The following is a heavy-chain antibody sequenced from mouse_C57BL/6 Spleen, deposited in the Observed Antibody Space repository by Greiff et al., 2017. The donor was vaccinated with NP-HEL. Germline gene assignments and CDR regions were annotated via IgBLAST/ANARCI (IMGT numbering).Heavy chain of an antibody. CDR3: ARRGLDYYGSEAY. CDR2: IYPRSGNT. CDR1: GYTFRSYG. V-gene: IGHV1-81*01. Sequence: VMLVESGAELARPGASVKLSCKASGYTFRSYGISWVKQRTGQGLEWIGEIYPRSGNTYYNEKFKGKATLTADKSSSTAYMELRSLTSEDSAVYFCARRGLDYYGSEAYWGQGTLVTVSA. J-gene: IGHJ3*01. D-gene: IGHD1-1*01.